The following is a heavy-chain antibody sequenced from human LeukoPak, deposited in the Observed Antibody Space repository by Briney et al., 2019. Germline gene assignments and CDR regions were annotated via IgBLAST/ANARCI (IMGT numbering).Heavy chain of an antibody. D-gene: IGHD3-3*01. Sequence: PSETLSLTCTVSGGSISSCYWSWIRQPPGKGLEWIGYIYYSGSTNYNPSLKSRVTISVDTSKNQFSLKLSSVTAADTAVYYCARAAYYDFWSGHSGYYYYYHMDVWGKGTTVTVSS. J-gene: IGHJ6*03. V-gene: IGHV4-59*01. CDR2: IYYSGST. CDR3: ARAAYYDFWSGHSGYYYYYHMDV. CDR1: GGSISSCY.